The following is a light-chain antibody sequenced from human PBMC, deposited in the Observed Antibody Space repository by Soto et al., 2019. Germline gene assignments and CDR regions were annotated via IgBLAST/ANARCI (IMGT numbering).Light chain of an antibody. V-gene: IGLV1-44*01. CDR2: GDN. CDR3: AAWDDGLSGV. Sequence: QSVLTQPPSASGTPGQRVTISCSGSSSNIGSNTVSWYQQLPGTAPKLLIYGDNQRPSGVPDRFSGSKSGTSASLAISGLQSADEADYYCAAWDDGLSGVFGGGTKLTVL. CDR1: SSNIGSNT. J-gene: IGLJ3*02.